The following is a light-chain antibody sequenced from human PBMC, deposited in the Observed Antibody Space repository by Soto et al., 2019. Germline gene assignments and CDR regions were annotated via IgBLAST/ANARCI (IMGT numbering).Light chain of an antibody. Sequence: DIVMTQSPDSLAVSLGERATINCKSSQSVLYSSNNKNYLAWYQQKPGHPPKLLIYWASTRESGVPDRFSGSGSGTDFTLTISSLQAEDVAVYYCQQYFRPPLTFGGGTKVEIK. V-gene: IGKV4-1*01. CDR1: QSVLYSSNNKNY. CDR2: WAS. CDR3: QQYFRPPLT. J-gene: IGKJ4*01.